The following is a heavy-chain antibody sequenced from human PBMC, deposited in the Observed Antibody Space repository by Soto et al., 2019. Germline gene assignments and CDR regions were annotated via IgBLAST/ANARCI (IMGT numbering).Heavy chain of an antibody. CDR3: AIAPKEA. CDR2: ISSSSSYI. Sequence: EVQLVESGGGLVKPGGSLRLSCAASGFTFSSYSMNWVRQAPGKGLEWVSSISSSSSYIYYADSVKGRCTISRDNAKNSLYLKMNGLVAEDTGVYYCAIAPKEAWGQGTLVTVFS. V-gene: IGHV3-21*01. J-gene: IGHJ5*02. CDR1: GFTFSSYS.